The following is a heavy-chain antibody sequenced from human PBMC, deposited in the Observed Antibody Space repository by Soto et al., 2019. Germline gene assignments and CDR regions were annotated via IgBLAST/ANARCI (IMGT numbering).Heavy chain of an antibody. CDR1: GFSFSKSG. CDR3: ANLYGDYPDY. CDR2: ISHDGTQK. V-gene: IGHV3-30*18. D-gene: IGHD4-17*01. J-gene: IGHJ4*02. Sequence: QVRLVESGGGVVQPGRSLRLSCAAFGFSFSKSGMHWVRQAPGKGLEWVAVISHDGTQKFYIDSVKGRFTISRDNSRNTLYLPMSSLRPEDTAVYYCANLYGDYPDYWGQGTLVTVSS.